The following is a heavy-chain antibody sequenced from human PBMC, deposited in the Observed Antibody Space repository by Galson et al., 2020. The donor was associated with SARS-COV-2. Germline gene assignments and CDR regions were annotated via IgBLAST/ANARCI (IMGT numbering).Heavy chain of an antibody. CDR3: AREAGTDELYYYGMDV. J-gene: IGHJ6*02. V-gene: IGHV3-21*01. D-gene: IGHD6-13*01. CDR1: GFTFSSYS. Sequence: GGSLRLSCAASGFTFSSYSMNWVRQAPGKGLEWVSSISSSSSYIYYADSVKGRFTISRDNAKNSLYLQMNSLRAEDTAVYYCAREAGTDELYYYGMDVWGQGTTVTVSS. CDR2: ISSSSSYI.